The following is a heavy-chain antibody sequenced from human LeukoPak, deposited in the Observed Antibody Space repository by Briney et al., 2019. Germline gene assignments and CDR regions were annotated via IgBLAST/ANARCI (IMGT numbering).Heavy chain of an antibody. CDR2: INHSGST. D-gene: IGHD3-10*01. CDR3: ASVSNYYGSGSYLRAFDI. J-gene: IGHJ3*02. V-gene: IGHV4-34*01. Sequence: SETLSLTCAVYGGSFSGYYWSWIRQPPGKGLEWIGEINHSGSTNYNPSLKSRVTVSVDTSKNQFSLKLSSVTAADTAVYYCASVSNYYGSGSYLRAFDIWGQGTMVTVSS. CDR1: GGSFSGYY.